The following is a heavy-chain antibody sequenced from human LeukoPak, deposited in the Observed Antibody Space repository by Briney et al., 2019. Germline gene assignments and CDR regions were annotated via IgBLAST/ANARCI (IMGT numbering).Heavy chain of an antibody. J-gene: IGHJ6*02. V-gene: IGHV4-59*12. CDR3: ARDPTYYYGMDV. CDR2: IYYSGST. Sequence: SETLSLTCTVSGGSISSYYWSWIRQPPGKGLEWIGYIYYSGSTNYNPSLKSRVTISVDTPKNQFSLKLSSVTAADTAVYYCARDPTYYYGMDVWGQGTTVTVSS. CDR1: GGSISSYY.